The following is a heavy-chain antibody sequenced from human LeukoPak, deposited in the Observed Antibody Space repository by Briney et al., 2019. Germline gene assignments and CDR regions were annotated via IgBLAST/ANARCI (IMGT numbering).Heavy chain of an antibody. J-gene: IGHJ6*03. CDR3: ATPRPVPAAIRRGYYYYYYTDA. V-gene: IGHV1-24*01. D-gene: IGHD2-2*02. Sequence: ASVKVSCKVSGYTLTELSMHWVRQAPGKGLEWMGGFDPEDGETIYAQKFQGRVTMTEDKSTATAYMELSSLRSEDTAVYYCATPRPVPAAIRRGYYYYYYTDAWGKGATVTVSS. CDR1: GYTLTELS. CDR2: FDPEDGET.